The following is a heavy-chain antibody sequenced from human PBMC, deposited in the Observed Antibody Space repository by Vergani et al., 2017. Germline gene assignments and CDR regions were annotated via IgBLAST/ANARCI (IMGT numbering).Heavy chain of an antibody. CDR3: ARQITMVRGVIAYYMDG. J-gene: IGHJ6*03. V-gene: IGHV3-21*01. D-gene: IGHD3-10*01. CDR1: GFTFSSYS. CDR2: ISSSSSYI. Sequence: EVQLVESGGGLVKPGGSLRLSCAASGFTFSSYSMNWVRQAPGKGLEWVSSISSSSSYIYYADSVKGRFTISKDNAKNSLYLQMNSLRAEDTAVYYCARQITMVRGVIAYYMDGWGKGTTVTVSS.